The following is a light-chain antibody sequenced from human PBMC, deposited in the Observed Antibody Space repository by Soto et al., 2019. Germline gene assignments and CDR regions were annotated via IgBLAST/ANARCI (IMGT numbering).Light chain of an antibody. J-gene: IGLJ1*01. V-gene: IGLV2-8*01. CDR2: EVT. CDR1: SNNVGSYDY. CDR3: SSFVGVNSYV. Sequence: QSALTQPPSASGSPGQSVTISCAGTSNNVGSYDYVSWYRQHPGQAPKLLIYEVTKRPSGVPDRFSGSKSGNTASLTVSGLQAEDEADYYCSSFVGVNSYVFGTGTKATVL.